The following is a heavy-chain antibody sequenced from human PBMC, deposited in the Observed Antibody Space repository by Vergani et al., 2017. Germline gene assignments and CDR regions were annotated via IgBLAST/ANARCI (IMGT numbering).Heavy chain of an antibody. CDR3: ARRFYDFWSGYPSYFDY. J-gene: IGHJ4*02. Sequence: QVQLVQSGAEVKKPGASVKVSCKASGYTFTSYDINWVRQATGQGLKWMGWMNPNSGNTGYAQKFKGRVTMTRNTSISTAYMELSSLRSEDTAVYYCARRFYDFWSGYPSYFDYWGQGTLVTVSS. CDR1: GYTFTSYD. V-gene: IGHV1-8*01. D-gene: IGHD3-3*01. CDR2: MNPNSGNT.